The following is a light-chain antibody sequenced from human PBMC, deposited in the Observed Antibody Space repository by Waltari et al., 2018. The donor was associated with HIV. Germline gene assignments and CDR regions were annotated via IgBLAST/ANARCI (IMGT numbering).Light chain of an antibody. Sequence: DIQLTQSPSILSASVGDRVTILCRTSQGISSYLAWYQQKPAKAPKLLIYAASTLQSGVPSRFSGSGSGTEFTLTISSLQPEDFATYYCQQLESYTQISFGGGTKVGIK. CDR2: AAS. CDR1: QGISSY. J-gene: IGKJ4*01. CDR3: QQLESYTQIS. V-gene: IGKV1-9*01.